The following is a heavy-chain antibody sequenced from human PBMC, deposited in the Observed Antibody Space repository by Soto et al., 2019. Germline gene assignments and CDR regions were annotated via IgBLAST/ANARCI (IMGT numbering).Heavy chain of an antibody. V-gene: IGHV1-69*12. D-gene: IGHD7-27*01. J-gene: IGHJ3*02. CDR2: IIPSFGTA. CDR1: GGTFSSYA. Sequence: QVQLVQSGAEVKKPGSSVKVSCKASGGTFSSYAISWVRQAPGQVLEWMGGIIPSFGTANYAQKFQGRVTITEDESTSTAYMELSSLRSEDTAVYYCASEITNLGWLDAFDIWGQGTMVTVSS. CDR3: ASEITNLGWLDAFDI.